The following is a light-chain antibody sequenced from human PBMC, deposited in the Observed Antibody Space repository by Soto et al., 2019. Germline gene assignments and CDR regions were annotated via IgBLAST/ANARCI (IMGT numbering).Light chain of an antibody. V-gene: IGKV1-9*01. CDR1: QGISSY. CDR3: QQYKSYST. J-gene: IGKJ5*01. CDR2: AAS. Sequence: IPLTQSPSSLSASVGDRVTITFRASQGISSYLAWYQQKPGKAPKLLIYAASTLQNGVPSRFSGSGSGTEFTLTISSLQPDDFATYYCQQYKSYSTFGQGTRLEIK.